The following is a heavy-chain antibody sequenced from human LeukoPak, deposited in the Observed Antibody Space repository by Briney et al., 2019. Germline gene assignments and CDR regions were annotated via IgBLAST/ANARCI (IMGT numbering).Heavy chain of an antibody. CDR3: ARGRDGYKNY. D-gene: IGHD5-24*01. V-gene: IGHV4-34*01. J-gene: IGHJ4*02. Sequence: GSLRLSCAASGFTFTTYGLHWVRQAPGKGLEWIGEINHSGSTNYNPSLKSRVTISVDTSKNQFSLKLSSVTAADTAVYYCARGRDGYKNYWGQGTLVTVSS. CDR1: GFTFTTYG. CDR2: INHSGST.